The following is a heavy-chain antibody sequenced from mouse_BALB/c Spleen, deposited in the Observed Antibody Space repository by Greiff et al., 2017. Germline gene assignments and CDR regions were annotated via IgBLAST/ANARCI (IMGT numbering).Heavy chain of an antibody. CDR2: INPSSGYT. CDR3: AWLLRDFDV. Sequence: VQLQQSGAELARPGASVKMSCKASGYTFTSYTMHWVKQRPGQGLEWIGYINPSSGYTNYNQKFKDKATLTADKSSSTAYMQLGSLTSEDSAVYYCAWLLRDFDVWGAGTTVTVSS. V-gene: IGHV1-4*01. J-gene: IGHJ1*01. CDR1: GYTFTSYT. D-gene: IGHD2-3*01.